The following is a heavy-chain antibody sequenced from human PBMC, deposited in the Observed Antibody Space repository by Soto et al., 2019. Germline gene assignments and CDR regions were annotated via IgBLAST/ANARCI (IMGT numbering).Heavy chain of an antibody. D-gene: IGHD4-4*01. CDR2: ISYDGSNK. CDR3: ARPMWVEDYNWGYFEL. CDR1: GFTFSSYA. J-gene: IGHJ2*01. V-gene: IGHV3-30-3*01. Sequence: QVQLVESGGGVVQPGRSLRLSCAASGFTFSSYAMHWVRQAPGKGLEWVAVISYDGSNKYYADSVKGRFTISRDNSKNSLYLKMTRRRAEDTAGYYCARPMWVEDYNWGYFELWGRGTLVTVSS.